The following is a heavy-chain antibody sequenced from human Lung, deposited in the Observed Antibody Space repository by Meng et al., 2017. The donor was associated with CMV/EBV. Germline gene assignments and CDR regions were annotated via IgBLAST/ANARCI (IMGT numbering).Heavy chain of an antibody. D-gene: IGHD2-8*01. Sequence: GSGPGLGTPSETLALPRTFSGGSIRSSSHYWGWIRQPPGKGLEWIGNIYYSGLTSYNPSLKSRVTISVDTSKNQFSLKLSSVTAADTAVFYCARVWANGEGWFDPWGQGTLVTVSS. CDR3: ARVWANGEGWFDP. J-gene: IGHJ5*02. V-gene: IGHV4-39*07. CDR1: GGSIRSSSHY. CDR2: IYYSGLT.